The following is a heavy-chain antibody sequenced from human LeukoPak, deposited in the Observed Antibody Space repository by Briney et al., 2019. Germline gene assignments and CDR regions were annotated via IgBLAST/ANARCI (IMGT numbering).Heavy chain of an antibody. V-gene: IGHV3-48*03. J-gene: IGHJ4*02. CDR2: ISSSGSTI. Sequence: GGSLRLSCAASGFTLSSYEMNWFRQAPGKGLEWVSYISSSGSTIYYADSVKGRFTISRDNSKNSLYLQMNSLRTEDTALYYCAKGNSIAVSAFFDYWGQGTLVTVSS. D-gene: IGHD6-19*01. CDR3: AKGNSIAVSAFFDY. CDR1: GFTLSSYE.